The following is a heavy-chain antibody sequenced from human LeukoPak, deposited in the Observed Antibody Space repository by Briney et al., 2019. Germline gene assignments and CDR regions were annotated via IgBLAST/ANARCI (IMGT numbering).Heavy chain of an antibody. CDR1: GGSISSSSYY. V-gene: IGHV4-39*01. CDR2: IYYSGST. D-gene: IGHD4-17*01. CDR3: AQETVTNPT. J-gene: IGHJ5*02. Sequence: PSETLSLTCTVSGGSISSSSYYWSWIRQPPGKGLEWIGSIYYSGSTYYNPSLKSRVTISVDTSKNQFSLKLSSVTAADTAVYYCAQETVTNPTWGQGTLVTVSS.